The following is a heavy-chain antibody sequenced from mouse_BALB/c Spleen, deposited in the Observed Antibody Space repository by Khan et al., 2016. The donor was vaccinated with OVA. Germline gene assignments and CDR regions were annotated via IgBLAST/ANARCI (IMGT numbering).Heavy chain of an antibody. CDR3: VNHGSSSAWVNY. D-gene: IGHD1-1*01. J-gene: IGHJ3*01. CDR1: GYTFTNYW. CDR2: INPSTDYT. Sequence: QVQLQQSGAELAKPGASVKMSCKASGYTFTNYWMHWVKQRPGQGLEWIGYINPSTDYTEYNQKFKDKATLTADKSSNTAYMQLTSLTSEDSALYCCVNHGSSSAWVNYWGQGTLVTGSA. V-gene: IGHV1-7*01.